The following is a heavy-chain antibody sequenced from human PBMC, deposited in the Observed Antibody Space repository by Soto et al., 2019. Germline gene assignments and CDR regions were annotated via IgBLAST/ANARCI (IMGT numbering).Heavy chain of an antibody. CDR2: ISYDGSNK. V-gene: IGHV3-30-3*01. CDR3: ARGSGWYDD. J-gene: IGHJ5*02. D-gene: IGHD6-19*01. CDR1: GFTFSSYA. Sequence: QVQLVESGGGVVQPGRSLRLSCAASGFTFSSYAMHWVRQAPGKGLEWVAVISYDGSNKYYADSVKGRFTISRDNSKNTLYLQMNSLRAEDTAVYYCARGSGWYDDWGQGTLVTVSS.